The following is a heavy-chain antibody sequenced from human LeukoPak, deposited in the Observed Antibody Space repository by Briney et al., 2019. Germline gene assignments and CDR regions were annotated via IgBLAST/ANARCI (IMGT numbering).Heavy chain of an antibody. CDR2: IISGRST. CDR3: ARDVMVSWPIHQRYYRMDV. V-gene: IGHV3-66*01. D-gene: IGHD2-8*01. Sequence: PGGPLRLSCAASGFTVSSNYMSWVRQAPGKGLEWVSIIISGRSTYYADSVKGRFTISRDNSKNTLYLQMNSLRAEDTAVYYCARDVMVSWPIHQRYYRMDVWGQGTTVTVSS. J-gene: IGHJ6*02. CDR1: GFTVSSNY.